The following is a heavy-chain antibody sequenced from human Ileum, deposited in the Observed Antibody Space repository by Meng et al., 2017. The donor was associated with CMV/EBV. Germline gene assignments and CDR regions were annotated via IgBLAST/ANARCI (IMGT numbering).Heavy chain of an antibody. CDR3: ARDLPSSLGMDV. D-gene: IGHD1-26*01. CDR1: GFTGNY. Sequence: GGSLRLSCAASGFTGNYMSWVRQAPGKGLEWVAFISYDGNRKYYADSVEGRFTVSRDNSENTLFLQMNSLRVEDTALYYCARDLPSSLGMDVWGQGTTVTVSS. CDR2: ISYDGNRK. J-gene: IGHJ6*02. V-gene: IGHV3-30-3*01.